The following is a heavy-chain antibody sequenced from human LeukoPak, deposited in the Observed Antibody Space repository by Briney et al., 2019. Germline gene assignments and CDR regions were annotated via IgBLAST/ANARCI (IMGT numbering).Heavy chain of an antibody. V-gene: IGHV3-30-3*02. J-gene: IGHJ3*02. CDR1: GFTFSSYA. CDR3: AKNSGMGGGAFDI. D-gene: IGHD1-26*01. CDR2: ISYDGSNK. Sequence: PGGSLRLSCAASGFTFSSYAMHWVRQAPGKGLEWVAVISYDGSNKYYADSVKGRFTISRDNSKNTLYLQMNSLGAEDTAVYYCAKNSGMGGGAFDIWGQGTMVTVSS.